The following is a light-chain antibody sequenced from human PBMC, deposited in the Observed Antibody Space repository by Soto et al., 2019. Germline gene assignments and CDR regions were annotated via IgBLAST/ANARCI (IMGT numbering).Light chain of an antibody. Sequence: QLTQSPSSLSASVGDRVTITCRASQSVGTWVAWYQQKPGKAPTLLIFGASNLESGVPSRFSGSGSVTEFTLTIATLQPDDFATYFCQHYHRNMWSFGPGTKVDIK. CDR1: QSVGTW. CDR3: QHYHRNMWS. J-gene: IGKJ1*01. CDR2: GAS. V-gene: IGKV1-5*01.